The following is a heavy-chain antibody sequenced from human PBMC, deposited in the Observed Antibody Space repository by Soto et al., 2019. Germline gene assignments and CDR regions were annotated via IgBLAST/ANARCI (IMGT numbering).Heavy chain of an antibody. V-gene: IGHV3-23*01. J-gene: IGHJ4*01. Sequence: EVHLLESGGGLVQPGGSLRLSCAASGFTFNTYDMSWVRQATGTGLEWVSSIATTGETTFYADSVRGRFTISRDNSKNTLFLQINTLRADDTPIYYCVRHWGGWGRGTLVTVSS. CDR2: IATTGETT. CDR3: VRHWGG. D-gene: IGHD2-21*01. CDR1: GFTFNTYD.